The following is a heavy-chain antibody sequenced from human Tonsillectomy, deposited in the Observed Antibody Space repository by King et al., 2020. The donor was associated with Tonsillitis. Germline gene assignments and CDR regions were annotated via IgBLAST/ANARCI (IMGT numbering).Heavy chain of an antibody. J-gene: IGHJ4*02. V-gene: IGHV1-18*04. Sequence: QLVQSGAEVKKPGASMKVSCKASGYSFTSYGFSWVRQAPGQGLEWMGWISAYNGNTNYPQNFQGRVTMTTDTSTSTAYMELRSLRSDDTAVYYYARDRMGGSPFDYWGQGTLVTVSS. CDR3: ARDRMGGSPFDY. D-gene: IGHD3-16*01. CDR1: GYSFTSYG. CDR2: ISAYNGNT.